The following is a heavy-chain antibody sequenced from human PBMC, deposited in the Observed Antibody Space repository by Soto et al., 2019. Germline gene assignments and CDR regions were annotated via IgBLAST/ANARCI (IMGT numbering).Heavy chain of an antibody. D-gene: IGHD2-2*01. CDR2: ISSSSSYI. CDR1: GFTFSSYS. Sequence: GGSLRLSCAASGFTFSSYSMNWVRQAPGKGLEWVSSISSSSSYIYYADSVKGRFTISRDNAKNSLYLQMNSLRAEDTAVYYCARVAVLAMLDYYYYMDVWGKGTTVTVSS. CDR3: ARVAVLAMLDYYYYMDV. J-gene: IGHJ6*03. V-gene: IGHV3-21*01.